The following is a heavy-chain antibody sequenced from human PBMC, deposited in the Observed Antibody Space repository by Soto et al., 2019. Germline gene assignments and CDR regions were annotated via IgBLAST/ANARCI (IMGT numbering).Heavy chain of an antibody. D-gene: IGHD3-9*01. CDR1: DGSFSGYY. CDR2: IYYSGST. Sequence: PSETLSLTCAVYDGSFSGYYWGWIRQPPGKGLEWIGSIYYSGSTYYNPSLKSRVTISVDTSKNQFSLKLSSVTAADTAVYYCARHGENDILTGYSYGWFDPWGQGTLVTVSS. J-gene: IGHJ5*02. CDR3: ARHGENDILTGYSYGWFDP. V-gene: IGHV4-39*01.